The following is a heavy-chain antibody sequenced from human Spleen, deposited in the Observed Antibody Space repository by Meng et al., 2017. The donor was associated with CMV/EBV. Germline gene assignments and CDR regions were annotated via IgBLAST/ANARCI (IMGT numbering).Heavy chain of an antibody. D-gene: IGHD2-2*01. CDR1: GYTFTSYY. V-gene: IGHV1-46*01. CDR3: ATEEMRCSSTSCYLGDY. CDR2: INPSGGST. Sequence: ASVKVSCKASGYTFTSYYMHWVRQAPGQGLEWMGIINPSGGSTSYAQKFQGRVTMTRDTSTSTVYMELSSLRSEDTAVYYCATEEMRCSSTSCYLGDYWGQGTLVTVSS. J-gene: IGHJ4*02.